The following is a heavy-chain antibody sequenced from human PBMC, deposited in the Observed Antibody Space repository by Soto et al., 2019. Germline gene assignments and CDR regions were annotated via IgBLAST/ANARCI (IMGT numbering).Heavy chain of an antibody. CDR3: AKDEYRGYGRPG. D-gene: IGHD6-25*01. CDR1: GLPFRGSA. V-gene: IGHV3-48*04. J-gene: IGHJ1*01. Sequence: GGALRLSYAASGLPFRGSAMHWARQASGKGLEWVSYISSSGSTIYYADSVKGRFTISRDNAKNSLYLQMNSLRAEDTAVYCCAKDEYRGYGRPGWAQPTPVPVS. CDR2: ISSSGSTI.